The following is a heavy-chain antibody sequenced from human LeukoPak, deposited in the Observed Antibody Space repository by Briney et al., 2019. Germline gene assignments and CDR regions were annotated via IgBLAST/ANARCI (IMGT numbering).Heavy chain of an antibody. V-gene: IGHV3-30-3*01. CDR3: AKVKSFLRRYCTNGVCPSGYMDV. J-gene: IGHJ6*03. CDR1: GFTFSSYA. Sequence: GGSLRLSCAASGFTFSSYAMHWVRQAPGKGLEWVAVISYDGSNKYYADSVKGRFTISRDNSKNTLYLQMNSLRAEDTAVYYCAKVKSFLRRYCTNGVCPSGYMDVWGKGTTVTVSS. CDR2: ISYDGSNK. D-gene: IGHD2-8*01.